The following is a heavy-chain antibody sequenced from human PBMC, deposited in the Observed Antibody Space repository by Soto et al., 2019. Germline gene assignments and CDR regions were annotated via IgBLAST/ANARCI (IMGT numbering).Heavy chain of an antibody. Sequence: GGSLRLSCAASGFIFRDYWMNWVRQAPGKGPEWVAYIRISRTEKNYADSVKGRFTISRDNAKNSLYLQMNSLRAEDTAVYYCARDWAGGTKDAFDIWGQGTMVTVSS. CDR3: ARDWAGGTKDAFDI. V-gene: IGHV3-7*01. CDR1: GFIFRDYW. CDR2: IRISRTEK. J-gene: IGHJ3*02. D-gene: IGHD1-7*01.